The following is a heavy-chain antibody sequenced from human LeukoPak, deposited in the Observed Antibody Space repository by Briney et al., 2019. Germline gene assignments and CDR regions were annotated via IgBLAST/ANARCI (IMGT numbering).Heavy chain of an antibody. Sequence: SVTVSCMLSGYTLTELSMHWLRQAPGKGLAGVGGFDPEDCETIYAQKFQGRVSMTEDTSTDTAYMELSSLRSEDTAVYYCATGNMVRGVIIGAVFDYWGQGTLVTVSS. CDR1: GYTLTELS. V-gene: IGHV1-24*01. J-gene: IGHJ4*02. CDR2: FDPEDCET. D-gene: IGHD3-10*01. CDR3: ATGNMVRGVIIGAVFDY.